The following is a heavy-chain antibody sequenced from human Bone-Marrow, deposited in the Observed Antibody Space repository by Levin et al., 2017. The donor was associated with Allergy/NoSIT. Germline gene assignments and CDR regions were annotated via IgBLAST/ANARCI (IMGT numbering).Heavy chain of an antibody. D-gene: IGHD1-1*01. CDR3: ARDGRLSHAFDI. CDR2: INPSGGST. V-gene: IGHV1-46*01. Sequence: PGESLKISCKASGYTFTSYYMHWVRQAPGQGLEWMGIINPSGGSTSYAQKFQGRVTMTRDTSTSTVYMELSSLRSEDTAVYYCARDGRLSHAFDIWGQGTMVTVSS. CDR1: GYTFTSYY. J-gene: IGHJ3*02.